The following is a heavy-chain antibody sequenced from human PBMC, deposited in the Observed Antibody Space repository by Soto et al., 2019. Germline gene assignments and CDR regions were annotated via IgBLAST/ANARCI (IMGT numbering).Heavy chain of an antibody. J-gene: IGHJ6*02. CDR3: AREIAAVGVYGMDV. CDR1: GGSISSSNW. CDR2: IYHSWST. D-gene: IGHD6-13*01. Sequence: QVQLQESGPGLVKPSGTLSLTCAVSGGSISSSNWWSWVRQPPGKGLEWIGEIYHSWSTNDNPSPNSRVTISVSKSKNQFSLKLSTVTAGDTAVYYCAREIAAVGVYGMDVWGQETTVTVS. V-gene: IGHV4-4*02.